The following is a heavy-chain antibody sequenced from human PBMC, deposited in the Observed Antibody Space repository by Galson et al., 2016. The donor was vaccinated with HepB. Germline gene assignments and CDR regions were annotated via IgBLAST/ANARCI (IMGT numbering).Heavy chain of an antibody. CDR3: ARRRCNWGANWYNGCAFDV. CDR1: GYTFTGYY. D-gene: IGHD1-26*01. J-gene: IGHJ3*01. Sequence: SVKVSCKASGYTFTGYYLHWVRQAPGQGLEWLGWMSPNSDDRDAAHMFRGRVTMTRDASISPAYMELNSLTSEDTGVYYCARRRCNWGANWYNGCAFDVWGQGTAVTVSS. V-gene: IGHV1-2*07. CDR2: MSPNSDDR.